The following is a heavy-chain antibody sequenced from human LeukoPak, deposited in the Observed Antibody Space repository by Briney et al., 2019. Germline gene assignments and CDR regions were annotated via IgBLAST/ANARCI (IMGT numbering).Heavy chain of an antibody. CDR1: GGSISSRSYF. Sequence: SETLSLTCTVSGGSISSRSYFWGWIRQSPGKGLEWIGNIYYSGSTHYNPSLKSRVTISVDTSRNQFSLKLSSVTAADTAEYYCATHPKSCTRGIFITGKACWFDPWGQGTLVTVSS. J-gene: IGHJ5*02. CDR2: IYYSGST. V-gene: IGHV4-39*01. D-gene: IGHD3-10*01. CDR3: ATHPKSCTRGIFITGKACWFDP.